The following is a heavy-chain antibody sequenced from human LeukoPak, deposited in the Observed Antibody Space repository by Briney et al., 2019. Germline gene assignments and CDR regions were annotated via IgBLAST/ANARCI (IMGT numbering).Heavy chain of an antibody. V-gene: IGHV4-59*08. CDR1: GGSISSYY. CDR3: ARHSGSNPFDY. J-gene: IGHJ4*02. Sequence: PSETLSLTCTVSGGSISSYYWTWTRQPPGKGLEWIGYIFYSGSTDYNPSLKSRVTISVDTSKNQFSLKLSSVSAADTAVYYCARHSGSNPFDYWGQGTLVTVSS. D-gene: IGHD1-26*01. CDR2: IFYSGST.